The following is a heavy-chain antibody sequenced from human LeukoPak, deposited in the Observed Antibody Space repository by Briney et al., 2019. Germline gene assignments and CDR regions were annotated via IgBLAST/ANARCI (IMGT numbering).Heavy chain of an antibody. J-gene: IGHJ4*02. CDR2: IRGKAYGGAT. CDR3: ICLTDPFDY. Sequence: GGSLRLSCTGSGFTFGAHSMAWVRQAPGKGPEWVGFIRGKAYGGATGYTASVKGRFTISRDDSKSIVYLQMNSLRTEDTAAYYCICLTDPFDYWGQGSLVTVSS. V-gene: IGHV3-49*04. CDR1: GFTFGAHS.